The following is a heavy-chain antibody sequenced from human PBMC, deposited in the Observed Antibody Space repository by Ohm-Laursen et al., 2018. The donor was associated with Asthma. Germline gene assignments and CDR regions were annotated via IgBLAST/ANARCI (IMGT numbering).Heavy chain of an antibody. D-gene: IGHD3-22*01. Sequence: ASVKVSCKASGYTFTNYYMHWVRQAPGQGLEWMGTINPSGGSASYAQMFQGRVTMTRDTSTNTAYMDLRSLRSDDTAVYYCARVLSYYDHSSYYDRIDYWGQGSLVTVSS. CDR1: GYTFTNYY. V-gene: IGHV1-46*01. CDR3: ARVLSYYDHSSYYDRIDY. J-gene: IGHJ4*02. CDR2: INPSGGSA.